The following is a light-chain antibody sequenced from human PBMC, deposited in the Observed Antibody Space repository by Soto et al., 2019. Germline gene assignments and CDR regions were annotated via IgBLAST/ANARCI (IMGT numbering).Light chain of an antibody. CDR2: SNY. CDR3: QSYDNSLSGSWV. CDR1: SSNIGSNA. V-gene: IGLV1-44*01. Sequence: QSVLTQPPSASATPGQRVTISCSGSSSNIGSNAVNWYQQLPGTAPKLLIYSNYHRPSGVPDRFSGSQSGTSASLAISGLQSEDEAHYYCQSYDNSLSGSWVFGGGTKLTVL. J-gene: IGLJ3*02.